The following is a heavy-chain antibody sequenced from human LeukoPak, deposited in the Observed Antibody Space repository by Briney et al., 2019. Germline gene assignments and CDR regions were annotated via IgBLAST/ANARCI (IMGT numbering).Heavy chain of an antibody. CDR1: GYTFTSYG. J-gene: IGHJ6*03. CDR3: ARGFESAPPYYYYYMDV. D-gene: IGHD3-9*01. V-gene: IGHV1-18*01. CDR2: ISAYNGNT. Sequence: GASVKVSCKASGYTFTSYGISWVRQAPGQGLEWMGWISAYNGNTNYAQKLQGRVTMTTDTSTSTAYMELSSLRSEDTAVYYCARGFESAPPYYYYYMDVWGKGTTVTVSS.